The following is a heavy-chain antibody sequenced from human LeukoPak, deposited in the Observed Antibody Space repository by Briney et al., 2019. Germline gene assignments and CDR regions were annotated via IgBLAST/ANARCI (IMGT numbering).Heavy chain of an antibody. D-gene: IGHD3-9*01. J-gene: IGHJ3*02. CDR1: GFTFSSYT. CDR3: ARSLFWDILAPGAFDI. V-gene: IGHV3-21*01. Sequence: GGSLRLSCAASGFTFSSYTMNWVRQAPGKGLEWVSSISSSSNYIYYADSVKGRFTISRDNAKNSLYLQMNSLRAEDTAVYYCARSLFWDILAPGAFDIWGQGTMVTVSS. CDR2: ISSSSNYI.